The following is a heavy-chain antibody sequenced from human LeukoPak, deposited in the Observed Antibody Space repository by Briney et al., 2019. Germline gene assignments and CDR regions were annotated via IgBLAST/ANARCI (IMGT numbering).Heavy chain of an antibody. CDR1: GGSISSYY. Sequence: SETLSLTCTVSGGSISSYYWSWIRQPPGKGLEWIGSIYYSGSTNYNPSLKSRVTISVDTSKNQFSLKLSSVTAADTAVYYCARVRRSGPFDYWGQGTLVTVSS. D-gene: IGHD3-10*01. CDR3: ARVRRSGPFDY. J-gene: IGHJ4*02. CDR2: IYYSGST. V-gene: IGHV4-59*01.